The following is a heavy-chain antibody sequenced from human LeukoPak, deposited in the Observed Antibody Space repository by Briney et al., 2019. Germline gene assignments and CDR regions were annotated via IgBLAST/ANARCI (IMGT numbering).Heavy chain of an antibody. CDR1: RGSISSGLYY. J-gene: IGHJ4*02. D-gene: IGHD1-26*01. Sequence: SETLSLTCSVPRGSISSGLYYWSWIRQPPRKGLEWIVSMDYSGSTYYNPSLKSRVTISVDTSKNQYSLRLLSVTAADTSVYYCAKNDRGRPADYWGQGTLVTVSS. CDR2: MDYSGST. CDR3: AKNDRGRPADY. V-gene: IGHV4-39*01.